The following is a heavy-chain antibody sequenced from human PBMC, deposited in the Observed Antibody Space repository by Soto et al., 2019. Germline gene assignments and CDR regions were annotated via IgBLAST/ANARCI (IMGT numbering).Heavy chain of an antibody. D-gene: IGHD2-15*01. J-gene: IGHJ4*02. CDR3: ARAVVVVAGSVYLDH. V-gene: IGHV5-51*01. Sequence: PGESQKISCKGSGYSFTSYWIAWVRQMPGKGLEWMGIVHPGDSDTRYSPSIQGQVTISVDKSISTAYLQWSSLKASDTAMYYCARAVVVVAGSVYLDHCGQGTLVTVSS. CDR1: GYSFTSYW. CDR2: VHPGDSDT.